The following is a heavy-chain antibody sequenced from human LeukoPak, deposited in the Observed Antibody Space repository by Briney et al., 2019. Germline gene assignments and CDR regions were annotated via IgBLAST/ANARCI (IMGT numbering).Heavy chain of an antibody. J-gene: IGHJ4*02. CDR1: GGSFSDYY. CDR2: VKHSGSA. D-gene: IGHD3-22*01. Sequence: PSETLSLTCVVYGGSFSDYYWSWIRQPPGKGLEWIGEVKHSGSANYNPSLKGRVTMSLDTSKNQFSLKVNSVTAADTAVYYCAGSRITMIFDYWGQGTLVTVSS. CDR3: AGSRITMIFDY. V-gene: IGHV4-34*01.